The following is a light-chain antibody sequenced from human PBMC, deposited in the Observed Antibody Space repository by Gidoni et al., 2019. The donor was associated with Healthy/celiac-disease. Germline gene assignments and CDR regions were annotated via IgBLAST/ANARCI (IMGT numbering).Light chain of an antibody. CDR2: AAS. CDR3: QQSYSTTPHT. V-gene: IGKV1-39*01. CDR1: QSISSY. J-gene: IGKJ2*01. Sequence: DIQMTQSPSSLSASVGDRVTITCRASQSISSYLNWYQQKPGKAPKLLIYAASSLQSGVPSRFSGSGSGTDFTITISSLQPEDFATYYCQQSYSTTPHTFGQGTKLEIK.